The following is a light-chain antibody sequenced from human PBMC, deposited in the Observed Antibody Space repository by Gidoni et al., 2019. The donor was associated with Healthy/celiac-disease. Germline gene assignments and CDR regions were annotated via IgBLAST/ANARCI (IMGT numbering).Light chain of an antibody. CDR1: SSNIGSNT. CDR2: SNN. V-gene: IGLV1-44*01. J-gene: IGLJ3*02. Sequence: QSVLSQPPSASGTPGQRVTISFSGSSSNIGSNTVNWYQQLPGTAPKLHIYSNNQRPSGVPDRFSGSKSGTSASLAISGLQSEDEADYYCAAWDDSLNGFWVFGGGTKLTVL. CDR3: AAWDDSLNGFWV.